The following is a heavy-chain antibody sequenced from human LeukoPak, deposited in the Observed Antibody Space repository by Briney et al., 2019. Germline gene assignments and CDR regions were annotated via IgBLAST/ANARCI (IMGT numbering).Heavy chain of an antibody. D-gene: IGHD3-22*01. Sequence: GESLKISFKGSGYSFNTHWSGWLRQMPGKGLEWIGIIYPGDSDSRSSSSFQGQVTISADKSISAAYLQWSSLKDSATAMYYCATQVTYYERSDDAFDIWGQGTMVTVSS. V-gene: IGHV5-51*01. CDR2: IYPGDSDS. CDR3: ATQVTYYERSDDAFDI. CDR1: GYSFNTHW. J-gene: IGHJ3*02.